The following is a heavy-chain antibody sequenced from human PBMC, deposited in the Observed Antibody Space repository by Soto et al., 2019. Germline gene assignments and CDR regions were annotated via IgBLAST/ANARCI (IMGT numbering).Heavy chain of an antibody. Sequence: SETLSLTCAVYGGSFSGYYWSWIRQPPGKGLEWIGEINHSGSTNYNPSLKSRVTISVDTSKNQFSLKLSSVTAADTAVYYCARDSYYDYVWGSYRDGMDVWGQGTTVTVSS. V-gene: IGHV4-34*01. CDR3: ARDSYYDYVWGSYRDGMDV. D-gene: IGHD3-16*02. CDR2: INHSGST. J-gene: IGHJ6*02. CDR1: GGSFSGYY.